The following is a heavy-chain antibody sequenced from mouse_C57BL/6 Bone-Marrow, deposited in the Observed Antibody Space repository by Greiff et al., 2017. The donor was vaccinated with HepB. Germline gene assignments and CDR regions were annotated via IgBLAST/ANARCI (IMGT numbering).Heavy chain of an antibody. V-gene: IGHV1-64*01. CDR3: AREGNYGSWFAY. Sequence: VQLQQPGAELVKPGASVKLSCKASGYTFTSYWMHWVKQRPGQGLEWIGMIHPNSGSTNYNEKFKSKATLTVDKSSSTAYMQLSSLTSEDSAVYYCAREGNYGSWFAYWGQGTLVTVSA. D-gene: IGHD1-1*01. J-gene: IGHJ3*01. CDR2: IHPNSGST. CDR1: GYTFTSYW.